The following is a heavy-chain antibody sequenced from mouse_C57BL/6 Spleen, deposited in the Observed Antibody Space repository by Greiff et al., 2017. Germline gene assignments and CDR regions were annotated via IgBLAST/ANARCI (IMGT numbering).Heavy chain of an antibody. CDR3: ARVDLIEIGWFAY. D-gene: IGHD2-14*01. V-gene: IGHV1-64*01. Sequence: QVQLQQPGAELVKPGASVKLSCKASGYTFTSYWMHWVKQRPGQGLEWIGLINPNSGTTKDNEKFKSKATLTVDKSSSTAYMQLSSLTYEDSSVYYCARVDLIEIGWFAYWCQGTLLTVSA. J-gene: IGHJ3*01. CDR2: INPNSGTT. CDR1: GYTFTSYW.